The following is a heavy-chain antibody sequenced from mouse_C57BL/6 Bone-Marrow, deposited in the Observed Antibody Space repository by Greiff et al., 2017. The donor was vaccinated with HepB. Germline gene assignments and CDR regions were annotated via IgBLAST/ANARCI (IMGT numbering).Heavy chain of an antibody. CDR1: GFTFSNYW. V-gene: IGHV6-3*01. J-gene: IGHJ2*01. Sequence: EVQGVESGGGLVQPGGSMKLSCVASGFTFSNYWMNWVRQSPEKGLEWVAQIRLKSDNYATHYAESVKGRFTISRDDSKSSVYLQMNNLRAEDTGIYYCTGDDYDGYYFDYWGQGTTLTVSS. CDR2: IRLKSDNYAT. CDR3: TGDDYDGYYFDY. D-gene: IGHD2-4*01.